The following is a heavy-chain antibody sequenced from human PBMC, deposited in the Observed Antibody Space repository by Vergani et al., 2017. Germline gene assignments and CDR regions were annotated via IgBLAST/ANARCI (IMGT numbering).Heavy chain of an antibody. D-gene: IGHD2-21*02. V-gene: IGHV1-69*01. J-gene: IGHJ5*02. CDR1: GGTFSSYA. Sequence: QVQLVQSGAEVKKPGSSVKVSCKASGGTFSSYAISWVRQAPGQGLEWMGGIIPIFGTANYAQKFQGRVTITADESTSTAYMELSSLRSEDTAVYYCARGGLRIVVVTAIGYNWFDTWGQGTLVTVSS. CDR3: ARGGLRIVVVTAIGYNWFDT. CDR2: IIPIFGTA.